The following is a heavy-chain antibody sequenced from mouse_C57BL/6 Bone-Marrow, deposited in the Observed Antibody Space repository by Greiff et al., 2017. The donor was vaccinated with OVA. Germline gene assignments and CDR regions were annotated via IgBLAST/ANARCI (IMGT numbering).Heavy chain of an antibody. CDR2: IYPRSGNT. D-gene: IGHD2-5*01. CDR3: ARLRTYYSNYDFDY. CDR1: GYTFTSYG. Sequence: QVQLQQSGAELARPGASVKLSCKASGYTFTSYGISWVKQSTGQGLEWIGEIYPRSGNTYYNEKFKGKATLTADTSSSTAYMELRSLTSEDSAVYFCARLRTYYSNYDFDYWGQGTTLTVSS. V-gene: IGHV1-81*01. J-gene: IGHJ2*01.